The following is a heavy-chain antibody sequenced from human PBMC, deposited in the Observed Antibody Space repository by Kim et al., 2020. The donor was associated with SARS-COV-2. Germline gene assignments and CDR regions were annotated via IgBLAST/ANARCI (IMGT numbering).Heavy chain of an antibody. Sequence: SETLSRTCTVSGGSISSYYWSWIRQPPGKGLEWIGYIYYSGSTNYNPSLKSRVTISVDTSKNQFSLKLSSVTAADTAVYYCARAVVRGVINAPKYFDYWGQGTLVTVSS. D-gene: IGHD3-10*01. J-gene: IGHJ4*02. CDR3: ARAVVRGVINAPKYFDY. CDR2: IYYSGST. CDR1: GGSISSYY. V-gene: IGHV4-59*01.